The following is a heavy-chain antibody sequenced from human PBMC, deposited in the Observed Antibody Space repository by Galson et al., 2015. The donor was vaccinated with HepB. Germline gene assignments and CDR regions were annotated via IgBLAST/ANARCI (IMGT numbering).Heavy chain of an antibody. CDR3: ARDPLAYCGGGCYPYFDY. D-gene: IGHD2-21*02. J-gene: IGHJ4*02. V-gene: IGHV1-18*01. Sequence: SVKVSCKASGYTFINYGISWVRQAPGQGLEWMGWISAYNGNTNYAQKFQGRVTITADKSTSTAYMELSSLRSEDTAVYYCARDPLAYCGGGCYPYFDYWGQGTLVTVSS. CDR2: ISAYNGNT. CDR1: GYTFINYG.